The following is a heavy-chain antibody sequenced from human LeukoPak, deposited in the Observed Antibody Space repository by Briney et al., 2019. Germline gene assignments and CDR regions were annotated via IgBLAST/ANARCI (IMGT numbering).Heavy chain of an antibody. Sequence: SQTLSLTCTVSGGSISSYYWSWIRQPPGKGLEWIGYIYYSGSTNYNPSLKSRVTISVDASKNQFSLKLSSVTAADTAVYYCARRFGTTTVAYDAFDIWGQGTMVTVSS. D-gene: IGHD4-23*01. CDR1: GGSISSYY. CDR2: IYYSGST. CDR3: ARRFGTTTVAYDAFDI. J-gene: IGHJ3*02. V-gene: IGHV4-59*08.